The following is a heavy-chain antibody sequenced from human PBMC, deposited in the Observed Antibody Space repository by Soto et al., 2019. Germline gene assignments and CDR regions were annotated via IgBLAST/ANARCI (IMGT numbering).Heavy chain of an antibody. V-gene: IGHV3-21*01. CDR3: ARDDGGSGWSNDC. CDR1: GFTFSSYS. Sequence: EVQLVESGGGLVKPGGSLRLSCAASGFTFSSYSMNWVRQAPGKGLEWVSSISSSSSYIYYADSVKGRFTISRDNAKNSLYRQMNSLRAEDTAVYYCARDDGGSGWSNDCWGQGTLVTVSS. D-gene: IGHD6-19*01. J-gene: IGHJ4*02. CDR2: ISSSSSYI.